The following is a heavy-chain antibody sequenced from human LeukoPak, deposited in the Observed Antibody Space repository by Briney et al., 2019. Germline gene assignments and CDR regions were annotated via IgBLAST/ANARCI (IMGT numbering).Heavy chain of an antibody. D-gene: IGHD2-21*02. Sequence: NPSETLSLTCTVSGDFLSSGSYYWGWIRQSPNKALAWIGSIYYSGSTFYNASFESRVTMSVDTSKNQFSLRLTSVNAADTAVYYCARVCQVTTCAKFEYLGPRILVTVSS. CDR1: GDFLSSGSYY. CDR3: ARVCQVTTCAKFEY. J-gene: IGHJ4*02. V-gene: IGHV4-39*01. CDR2: IYYSGST.